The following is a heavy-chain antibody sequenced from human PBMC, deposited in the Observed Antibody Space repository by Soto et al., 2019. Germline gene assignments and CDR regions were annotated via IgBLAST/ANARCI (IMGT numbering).Heavy chain of an antibody. Sequence: PSETPSLTCTVSDGSISRSSYYWGWIRHSPGKGLEWIGSFYYSGSTYYSPSLKSRVTISGDTSKKQISLRLSSVTATDTAVYSFARLSVPSRHMDFSGKGATVT. D-gene: IGHD3-16*02. CDR2: FYYSGST. J-gene: IGHJ6*03. CDR3: ARLSVPSRHMDF. CDR1: DGSISRSSYY. V-gene: IGHV4-39*01.